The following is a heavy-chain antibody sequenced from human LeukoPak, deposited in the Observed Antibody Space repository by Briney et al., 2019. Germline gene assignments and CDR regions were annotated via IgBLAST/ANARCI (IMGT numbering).Heavy chain of an antibody. V-gene: IGHV1-46*01. CDR3: ARLASTRVAGTPGFDP. Sequence: ASVKASCKASGYTFTSYYMHWVRQAPGQGLEWMGIINPSGGSTSYAQKFQGRVTMTRDTSTSTVYMELSSLRSEDTAVYYCARLASTRVAGTPGFDPWGQGTLVTVSS. J-gene: IGHJ5*02. CDR2: INPSGGST. D-gene: IGHD6-19*01. CDR1: GYTFTSYY.